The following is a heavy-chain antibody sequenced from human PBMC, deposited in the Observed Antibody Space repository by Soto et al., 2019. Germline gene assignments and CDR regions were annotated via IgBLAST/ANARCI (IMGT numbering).Heavy chain of an antibody. D-gene: IGHD3-3*01. V-gene: IGHV3-23*01. CDR2: ISGSGGST. CDR1: GFTFSSYA. J-gene: IGHJ4*01. Sequence: GGSLRLSCAASGFTFSSYAMSWVRQAPGKGLEWVSAISGSGGSTYYADSVKGRFTISRDNSKNTLYLQMNSLRAEDTAVYYCAKLGPYYDFWSGYLFFDYWGLGSLVTVSS. CDR3: AKLGPYYDFWSGYLFFDY.